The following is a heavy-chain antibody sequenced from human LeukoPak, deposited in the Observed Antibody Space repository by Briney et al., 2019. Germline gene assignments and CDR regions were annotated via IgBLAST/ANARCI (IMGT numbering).Heavy chain of an antibody. J-gene: IGHJ4*02. CDR2: IIPIFGTA. V-gene: IGHV1-69*06. D-gene: IGHD1-26*01. CDR3: AREGGIVGAIFDY. CDR1: GGTFSSYA. Sequence: SVKVSCKASGGTFSSYAISWVRQAPGQGLEWMGGIIPIFGTANYAQKFQGRVTITADKSTSTAYMELSSLRSEDTAVYYCAREGGIVGAIFDYWGQGTLVTVSS.